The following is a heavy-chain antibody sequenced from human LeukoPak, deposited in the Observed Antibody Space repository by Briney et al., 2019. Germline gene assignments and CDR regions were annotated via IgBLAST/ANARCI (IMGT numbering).Heavy chain of an antibody. CDR3: ARRSTKGNYDYVWGSYRPTYYFDY. CDR2: TNHSGST. CDR1: GGSFSGYY. D-gene: IGHD3-16*02. V-gene: IGHV4-34*01. J-gene: IGHJ4*02. Sequence: SETLSLTRAVYGGSFSGYYWSWIRQPPGKGLEWIGETNHSGSTNYNPSLKSRVTISVDTSKNQFSLKLSSVTAADTAVYYCARRSTKGNYDYVWGSYRPTYYFDYWGQGTLVTVSS.